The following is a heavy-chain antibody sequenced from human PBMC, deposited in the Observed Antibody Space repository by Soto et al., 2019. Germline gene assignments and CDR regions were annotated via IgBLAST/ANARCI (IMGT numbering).Heavy chain of an antibody. Sequence: GGSLRLSCAASGFTVSSNYMSWVRQAPGKGLEWVSVIYSGGSTYYADSVKGRFTISRDNSKNTLYLQMNSLRAEDTAVYYCASHLAAAGKANYIDYWGQGTLVTVSS. CDR2: IYSGGST. CDR1: GFTVSSNY. D-gene: IGHD6-13*01. J-gene: IGHJ4*02. CDR3: ASHLAAAGKANYIDY. V-gene: IGHV3-66*04.